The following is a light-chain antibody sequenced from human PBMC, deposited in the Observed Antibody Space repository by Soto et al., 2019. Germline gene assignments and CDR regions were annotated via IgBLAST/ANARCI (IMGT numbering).Light chain of an antibody. CDR1: QSVASN. J-gene: IGKJ4*01. V-gene: IGKV3-15*01. Sequence: EMVLTQSPATLSVSPGERATLSCRASQSVASNLAWYQQKPGQAPRLLIYDASTRATAIPARFSGSGSETEFTLTISSLQSEDFAIYYCQQYNDWLRSFGGGTRVEIK. CDR2: DAS. CDR3: QQYNDWLRS.